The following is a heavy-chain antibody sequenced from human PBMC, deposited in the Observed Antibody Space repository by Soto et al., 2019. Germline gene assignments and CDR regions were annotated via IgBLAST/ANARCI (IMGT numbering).Heavy chain of an antibody. CDR1: GFTFSSYA. D-gene: IGHD5-12*01. Sequence: QVQLVESGGGVVQPGRSLRLSCAASGFTFSSYAMHWVRQAPGKGLEWVAVISYDGSNKYYADSVKGRFTISRDNSKNTLYLQMNSLRAEDTAVYYCARGGLATLDYWGQGTLVTVSS. CDR3: ARGGLATLDY. J-gene: IGHJ4*02. V-gene: IGHV3-30-3*01. CDR2: ISYDGSNK.